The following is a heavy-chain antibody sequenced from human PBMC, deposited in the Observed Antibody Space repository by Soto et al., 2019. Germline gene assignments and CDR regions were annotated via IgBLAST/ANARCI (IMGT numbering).Heavy chain of an antibody. CDR1: GFTFSSYA. V-gene: IGHV3-23*01. D-gene: IGHD1-26*01. Sequence: EVQLLESGGGLVQPGGSLRLSCAASGFTFSSYAMRWVRQAAGKGLEWVSAISGSGGSTYYADSVMGRFTISRDNSKNTLYLQMNSLRAEDTAVYYCARRGSGSYYDYWGQGTLVTVSS. CDR2: ISGSGGST. J-gene: IGHJ4*02. CDR3: ARRGSGSYYDY.